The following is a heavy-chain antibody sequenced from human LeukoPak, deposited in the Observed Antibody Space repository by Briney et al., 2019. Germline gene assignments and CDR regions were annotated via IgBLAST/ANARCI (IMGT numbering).Heavy chain of an antibody. CDR3: ASRRDYGDYYYYYYGMDI. CDR1: GFTVSSNY. V-gene: IGHV3-66*01. Sequence: GGSLRLSCAASGFTVSSNYMSWGRQAPGEGLEWGSVIYSGGSTYYADSVKGRFTISRDNSKNTLYLQMNSLRAEDTAVYYCASRRDYGDYYYYYYGMDIWGQRTTVTVSS. D-gene: IGHD4-17*01. J-gene: IGHJ6*02. CDR2: IYSGGST.